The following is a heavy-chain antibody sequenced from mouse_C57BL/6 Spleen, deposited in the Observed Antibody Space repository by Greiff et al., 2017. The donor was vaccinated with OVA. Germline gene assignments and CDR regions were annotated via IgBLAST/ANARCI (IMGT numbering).Heavy chain of an antibody. CDR2: IYPGDGDT. Sequence: QVQLQQSGPELVKPGASVKISCKASGYAFSSSWMNWVKQRPGTGLEWIGRIYPGDGDTNYNGKFKGKATLTADKSSSTAYMQLSSLTSEDSAVYFCARGGDYDYSHGYWGQGTTLTVSS. CDR3: ARGGDYDYSHGY. V-gene: IGHV1-82*01. J-gene: IGHJ2*01. CDR1: GYAFSSSW. D-gene: IGHD2-4*01.